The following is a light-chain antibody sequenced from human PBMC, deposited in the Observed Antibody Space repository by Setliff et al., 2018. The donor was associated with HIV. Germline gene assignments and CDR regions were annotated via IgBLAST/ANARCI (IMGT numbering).Light chain of an antibody. J-gene: IGLJ2*01. CDR2: DVH. CDR1: SNDIGYDY. CDR3: SSYSDSSTLV. Sequence: QSALPQPASVSGSPGQSNTIPCTGTSNDIGYDYVSWYQQHPGKAPRLLIYDVHNRFSGVSDRFSGSRSGNMASLTISGLQDEDEADYYCSSYSDSSTLVFGGGTKVTVL. V-gene: IGLV2-14*03.